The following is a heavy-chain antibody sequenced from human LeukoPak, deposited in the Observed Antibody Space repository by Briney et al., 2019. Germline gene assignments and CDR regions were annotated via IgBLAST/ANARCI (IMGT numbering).Heavy chain of an antibody. CDR3: ARDGKDTAMVTSYYYYGMDV. CDR1: GYTFTGYY. D-gene: IGHD5-18*01. V-gene: IGHV1-2*02. CDR2: INPNSGGT. J-gene: IGHJ6*02. Sequence: APVKVSCKASGYTFTGYYMHWVRQAPGQGLEWMGWINPNSGGTNYAQKFQGRVTMTRDTSISTAYMELSRLRSDDTAVYYCARDGKDTAMVTSYYYYGMDVWGQGTTVTVSS.